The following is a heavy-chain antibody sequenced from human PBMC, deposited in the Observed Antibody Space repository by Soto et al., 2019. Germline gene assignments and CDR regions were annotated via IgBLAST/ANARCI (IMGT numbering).Heavy chain of an antibody. J-gene: IGHJ6*02. V-gene: IGHV1-69*13. CDR1: GDTFSTYG. D-gene: IGHD3-16*01. CDR3: ARISATFGGADFYYYGMDV. CDR2: IIPIFGTT. Sequence: GASVKVSCTASGDTFSTYGVTWVRQAPGQGLEWMGGIIPIFGTTNYAQRFQDRVTITADESTSTAYMELSSLRSEDTAVYYCARISATFGGADFYYYGMDVWGQGSTVTVSS.